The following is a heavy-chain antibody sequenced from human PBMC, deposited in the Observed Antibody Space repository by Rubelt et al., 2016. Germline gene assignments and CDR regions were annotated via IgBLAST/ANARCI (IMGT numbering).Heavy chain of an antibody. D-gene: IGHD1-20*01. J-gene: IGHJ4*02. Sequence: EVQLLESGGGLVQPGGSLRLSCAASGFTFSSYAMSWVRQAPGKGLEWVSAISGSGGSTYYGDSVKGRFTISRDKSKNTLYLQMNSLRAEDTAVYYCAKSQSINWKSSMGFWGQGTLVTVSS. CDR1: GFTFSSYA. CDR2: ISGSGGST. V-gene: IGHV3-23*01. CDR3: AKSQSINWKSSMGF.